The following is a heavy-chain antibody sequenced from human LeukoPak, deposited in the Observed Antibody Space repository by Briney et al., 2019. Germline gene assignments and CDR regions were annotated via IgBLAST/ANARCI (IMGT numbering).Heavy chain of an antibody. J-gene: IGHJ6*03. V-gene: IGHV1-46*01. CDR2: INPSDGAT. Sequence: GASVKVSCKASGYTFTMYYIHWVRQAPGQGLEWMGMINPSDGATTYAQRFQGRVTMTRDRSPTTVYVDQRSLRSEDTAVYFCAREQGGGLSGNLGGLFASYYTYYYMDGWGRGTTVTVSS. CDR3: AREQGGGLSGNLGGLFASYYTYYYMDG. CDR1: GYTFTMYY. D-gene: IGHD3-3*01.